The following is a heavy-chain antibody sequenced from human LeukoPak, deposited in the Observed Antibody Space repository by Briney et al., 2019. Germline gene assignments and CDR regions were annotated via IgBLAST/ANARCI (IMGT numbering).Heavy chain of an antibody. CDR1: GYTFTGYY. Sequence: ASVKVSCKASGYTFTGYYMHWVRQAPGQGLEWMGWINPNSGGTNYAQKFQGRVTMTRDTSISTAYMELSRLRSDDTAVYYCASVTGYMTEDFFDYWGQGTLVTVSS. J-gene: IGHJ4*02. CDR3: ASVTGYMTEDFFDY. CDR2: INPNSGGT. D-gene: IGHD6-13*01. V-gene: IGHV1-2*02.